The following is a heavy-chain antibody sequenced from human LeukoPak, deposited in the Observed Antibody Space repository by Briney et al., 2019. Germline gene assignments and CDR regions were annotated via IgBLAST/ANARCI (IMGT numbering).Heavy chain of an antibody. CDR2: IYSGGST. CDR1: GFTVSSNY. Sequence: PGGSLRLSCAASGFTVSSNYMSWVRQAPGKGLEWVSVIYSGGSTYYADSVKGRFTISRDNSKNTLYLQMNSLRAEDTAVYYGARVDARRSGYLDYWGQGTLVTVSS. V-gene: IGHV3-53*01. J-gene: IGHJ4*02. D-gene: IGHD2-15*01. CDR3: ARVDARRSGYLDY.